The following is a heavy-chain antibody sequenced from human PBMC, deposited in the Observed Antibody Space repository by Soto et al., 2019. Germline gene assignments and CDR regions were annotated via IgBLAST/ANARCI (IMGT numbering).Heavy chain of an antibody. J-gene: IGHJ5*02. V-gene: IGHV3-23*01. CDR1: GFTFSGYA. CDR3: AKNRSCSGGSGNLGYSIAP. D-gene: IGHD2-15*01. CDR2: ISGSGGST. Sequence: PGGSLRLSCAASGFTFSGYAMSWVRQAPGKGLEWVSAISGSGGSTYYADSVKGRFTISRDNSKNTLYLQMNSLRAEDTAVYYCAKNRSCSGGSGNLGYSIAPWGEEPLVTVS.